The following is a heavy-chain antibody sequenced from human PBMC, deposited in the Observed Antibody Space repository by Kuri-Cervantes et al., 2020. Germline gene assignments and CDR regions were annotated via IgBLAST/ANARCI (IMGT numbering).Heavy chain of an antibody. CDR1: GFTFSSYA. CDR2: IRVSGGST. J-gene: IGHJ5*02. V-gene: IGHV3-23*01. CDR3: AKDLRPQGFKAAAGVGWFDP. D-gene: IGHD6-13*01. Sequence: GESLKISCAASGFTFSSYAMHWVRQAPGKGLEWVSGIRVSGGSTYYADSVKGRFTISRDNSKNTPYLQMNSLRAEDTAVYYCAKDLRPQGFKAAAGVGWFDPWGQGTLVTVSS.